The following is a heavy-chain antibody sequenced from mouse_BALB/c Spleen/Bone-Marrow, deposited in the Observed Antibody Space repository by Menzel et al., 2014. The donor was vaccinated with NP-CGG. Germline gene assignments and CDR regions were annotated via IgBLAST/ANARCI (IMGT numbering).Heavy chain of an antibody. Sequence: QVQLKQSGAELVRPGSSVKISCKASGYAFSVYWMNWVKQRPGQGLEWIGQIYPGDGGTNYNGKFKGRATLTADKSYNTAYMQLSSLTSEDSAVYFCARGGISVDYWGQGTTLTVSS. J-gene: IGHJ2*01. CDR2: IYPGDGGT. CDR1: GYAFSVYW. CDR3: ARGGISVDY. V-gene: IGHV1-80*01.